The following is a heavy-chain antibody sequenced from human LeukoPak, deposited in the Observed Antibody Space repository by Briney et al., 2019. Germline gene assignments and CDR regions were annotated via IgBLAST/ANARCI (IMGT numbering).Heavy chain of an antibody. CDR2: ISGSGDST. CDR3: ATTGYRSRNY. D-gene: IGHD6-13*01. CDR1: GFTFSNYA. Sequence: GGSLRLSCAASGFTFSNYAMRWVRQAPGKGLEWVSGISGSGDSTYYADSVKGRFTISRDNSKNTLYLQMNSLRAEDTAVYYCATTGYRSRNYWGQGTLVTVSS. J-gene: IGHJ4*02. V-gene: IGHV3-23*01.